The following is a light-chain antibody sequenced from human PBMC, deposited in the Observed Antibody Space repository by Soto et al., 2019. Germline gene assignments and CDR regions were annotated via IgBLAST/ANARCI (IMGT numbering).Light chain of an antibody. CDR1: QSISSW. CDR3: QQYSSYPYT. Sequence: DIQMTQSPSTLSASVGDRVTITCRASQSISSWLAWYQQKPGTAPKLLIYKASSLQSGVPSRFSGGGSWTEFTLTISSLQPDDFATYYCQQYSSYPYTFGQGTKLEIK. V-gene: IGKV1-5*03. CDR2: KAS. J-gene: IGKJ2*01.